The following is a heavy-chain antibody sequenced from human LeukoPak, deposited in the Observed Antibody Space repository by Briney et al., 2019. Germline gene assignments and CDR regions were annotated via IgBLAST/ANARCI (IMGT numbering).Heavy chain of an antibody. Sequence: PGGSLRLSCAASGFTFSSYSMNWVRQAPGKGLEWVSYISSSSSTIYYADSVKGRFTISRDNAKDSLYLQMNSLRAEDTAVYYCARTPRRSGYYNWFDPWGQGTLVTVSS. CDR3: ARTPRRSGYYNWFDP. V-gene: IGHV3-48*04. CDR1: GFTFSSYS. D-gene: IGHD3-22*01. CDR2: ISSSSSTI. J-gene: IGHJ5*02.